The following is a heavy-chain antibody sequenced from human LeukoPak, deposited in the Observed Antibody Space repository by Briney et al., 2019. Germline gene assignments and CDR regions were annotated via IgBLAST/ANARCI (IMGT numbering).Heavy chain of an antibody. CDR1: GFTFSSYA. D-gene: IGHD4-17*01. Sequence: PGGSLRLSCAASGFTFSSYAMSWVRQAPGKGLEWVSAISGSGGSTYYADPVKGRFTISRDNSKNTLYLQMNSLRAEETAVYYCAKERNDYGDYVVNYNWFDPWGQGTLVTVSS. CDR3: AKERNDYGDYVVNYNWFDP. CDR2: ISGSGGST. J-gene: IGHJ5*02. V-gene: IGHV3-23*01.